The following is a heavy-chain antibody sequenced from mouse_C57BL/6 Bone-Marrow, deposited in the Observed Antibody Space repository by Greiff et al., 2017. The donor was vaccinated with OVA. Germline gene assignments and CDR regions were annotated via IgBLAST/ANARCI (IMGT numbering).Heavy chain of an antibody. V-gene: IGHV2-9*01. D-gene: IGHD1-1*01. CDR3: AKHSYYGSSYWYFDV. J-gene: IGHJ1*03. CDR2: IWGGGST. Sequence: QVQLQQSGPGLVAPSQSLSITCTVSGFSLTSYGVDWVRQPPGTGLECLGVIWGGGSTNYNSALMSRLSISKDNSKSQVFLKMNSLQTDDTAMYYCAKHSYYGSSYWYFDVWGTGTTVTVSS. CDR1: GFSLTSYG.